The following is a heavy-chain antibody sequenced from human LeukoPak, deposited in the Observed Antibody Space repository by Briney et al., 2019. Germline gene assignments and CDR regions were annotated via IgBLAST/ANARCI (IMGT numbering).Heavy chain of an antibody. D-gene: IGHD3-10*01. CDR1: GFTFTNYW. J-gene: IGHJ4*02. CDR3: ARARGWSPLDY. CDR2: IKEDGSEH. V-gene: IGHV3-7*01. Sequence: GGSLRLSCAASGFTFTNYWMSLVRQAPGKGLEWVANIKEDGSEHYYVDSVKGRFTISRDNAKNSLYLQMNSLRAEDTAVYYCARARGWSPLDYWGQGNLVTVSS.